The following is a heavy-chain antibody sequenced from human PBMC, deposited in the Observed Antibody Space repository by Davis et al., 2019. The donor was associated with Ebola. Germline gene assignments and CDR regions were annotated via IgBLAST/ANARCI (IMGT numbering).Heavy chain of an antibody. V-gene: IGHV1-3*01. CDR2: INAGNGNT. Sequence: AASVKVSCKASGGTFSSYAISWVRQAPGQGLEWMGWINAGNGNTKYSQNFQGRVIITRDTSASTAYMELSSLTSEDTAIYYCARAAAAISFNWFDPWGQGTLVTVSS. CDR1: GGTFSSYA. D-gene: IGHD2-2*01. CDR3: ARAAAAISFNWFDP. J-gene: IGHJ5*02.